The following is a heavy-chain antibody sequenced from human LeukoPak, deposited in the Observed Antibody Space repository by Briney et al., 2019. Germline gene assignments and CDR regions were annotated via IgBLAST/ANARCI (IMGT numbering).Heavy chain of an antibody. CDR2: INWNGGGI. CDR3: VEDHRDDIPLGAFDI. D-gene: IGHD1-1*01. V-gene: IGHV3-20*04. J-gene: IGHJ3*02. Sequence: PGGSLRLSCAASGFTFSDGWMNWVRQAPGKGLEWVSGINWNGGGIVYADSVKGRFTISRDNAKSSLYLQMNSLRAEDTAFYYCVEDHRDDIPLGAFDIWGQGTLVTVST. CDR1: GFTFSDGW.